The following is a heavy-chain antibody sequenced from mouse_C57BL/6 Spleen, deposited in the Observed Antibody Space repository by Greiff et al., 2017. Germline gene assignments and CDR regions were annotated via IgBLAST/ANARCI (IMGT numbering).Heavy chain of an antibody. CDR1: GYTFTGYW. CDR2: ILPGSGST. V-gene: IGHV1-9*01. CDR3: ASGGREDFDY. Sequence: QVQLQQSGAELMKPGASVKLSCKATGYTFTGYWIEWVKQRPGHGLEWIGEILPGSGSTNYNEKFKGKATFTADTSSNTAYMQLRSLTTEDSASYYCASGGREDFDYWGQGTTLTVSS. D-gene: IGHD3-3*01. J-gene: IGHJ2*01.